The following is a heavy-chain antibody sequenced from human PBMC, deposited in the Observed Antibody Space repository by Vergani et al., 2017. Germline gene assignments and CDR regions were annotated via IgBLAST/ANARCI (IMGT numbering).Heavy chain of an antibody. CDR2: IYYSGST. D-gene: IGHD1-26*01. V-gene: IGHV4-39*01. J-gene: IGHJ4*02. CDR3: ATTHGSYHNYFDY. Sequence: QLQLQESGPGLVKPSETLSLTCTVSGGSISSSSYYWGWIRQPPGKGLEWIGSIYYSGSTYYNPSLNSRVTISVDTSKNQFSLKLSSVTAADTAVYYCATTHGSYHNYFDYWGQGTLVTVSS. CDR1: GGSISSSSYY.